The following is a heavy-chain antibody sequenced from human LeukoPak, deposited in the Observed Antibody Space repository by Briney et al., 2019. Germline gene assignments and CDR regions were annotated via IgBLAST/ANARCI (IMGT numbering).Heavy chain of an antibody. CDR3: AREGCSGGSCYYLY. D-gene: IGHD2-15*01. CDR2: ISSSSSYI. J-gene: IGHJ4*02. Sequence: WGSLRLSCAASGFTFSSYSMNWVRQAPGKGLEWVSSISSSSSYIYYADSVKGRFTISRDNAKNSLYLQMNSLRAEDTAVYYCAREGCSGGSCYYLYWGQGTLVTVSS. V-gene: IGHV3-21*01. CDR1: GFTFSSYS.